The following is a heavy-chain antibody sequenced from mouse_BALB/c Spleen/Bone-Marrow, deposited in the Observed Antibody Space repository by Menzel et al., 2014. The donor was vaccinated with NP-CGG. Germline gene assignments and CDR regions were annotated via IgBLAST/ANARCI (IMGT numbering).Heavy chain of an antibody. CDR1: GFSLSTSGMG. CDR3: ARRAEDGYAMDY. V-gene: IGHV8-12*01. J-gene: IGHJ4*01. CDR2: NCGDDDK. D-gene: IGHD2-3*01. Sequence: QVTLKECGPGILKPSQTLSLTCSFSGFSLSTSGMGVVWIRQPSGMGLEWLAHNCGDDDKYYNPSLKSQLTISKDTSRNQVFLKITSVDTADNATDYWARRAEDGYAMDYWGQGTSVTVSS.